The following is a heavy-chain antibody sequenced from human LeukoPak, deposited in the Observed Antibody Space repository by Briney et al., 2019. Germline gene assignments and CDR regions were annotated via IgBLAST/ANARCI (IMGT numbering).Heavy chain of an antibody. CDR1: GYSISSGYY. V-gene: IGHV4-38-2*01. J-gene: IGHJ4*02. CDR3: ARAGRMSAAADAFDY. D-gene: IGHD6-13*01. CDR2: IYHSGST. Sequence: SETLSLTCAVSGYSISSGYYWGWIRQPPGKGLEGIGSIYHSGSTYYNPSLKSRVTISVDTSKNQFSLKLSSVTAADTAVYYCARAGRMSAAADAFDYWGQGTLVTVSS.